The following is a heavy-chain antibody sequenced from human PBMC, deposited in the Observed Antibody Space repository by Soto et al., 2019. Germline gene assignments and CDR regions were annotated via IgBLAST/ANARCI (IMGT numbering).Heavy chain of an antibody. V-gene: IGHV3-23*01. J-gene: IGHJ4*02. D-gene: IGHD6-6*01. CDR1: GFTFSSYA. CDR3: ANGGGSSSGESDY. CDR2: ISGSGGST. Sequence: EVQLLESGGGLVQPGGSLRLSCAASGFTFSSYAMSWVRQAPGKGLEWVSAISGSGGSTYYADSVKGRFTISRDNSKNTLYLQMNSLRAEDTAVYYCANGGGSSSGESDYWGQGTLVTVSS.